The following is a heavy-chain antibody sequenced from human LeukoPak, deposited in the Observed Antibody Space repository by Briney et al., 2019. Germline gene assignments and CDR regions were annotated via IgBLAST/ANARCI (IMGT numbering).Heavy chain of an antibody. CDR2: INHSGST. D-gene: IGHD3-10*01. V-gene: IGHV4-34*01. CDR3: ARGSASYYYSWFDP. Sequence: SETLSLTCAVYGGSFSGYYWSWIRQPPGKGLEWIGEINHSGSTNYNPSLKSRVTISVDTSKNQFSLKLSSVTAADTAVYYCARGSASYYYSWFDPWGQGTLVTVSS. J-gene: IGHJ5*02. CDR1: GGSFSGYY.